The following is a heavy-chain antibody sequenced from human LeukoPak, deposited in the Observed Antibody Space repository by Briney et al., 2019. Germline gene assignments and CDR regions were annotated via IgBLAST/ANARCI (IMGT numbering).Heavy chain of an antibody. J-gene: IGHJ5*02. CDR3: ARDPGYCTNGVCFDP. Sequence: RWASVKVSCKASGYTFTSYGISWVRQAPGQGLEWMGWISAYNGNTNYAQKLQGRVTMTTDTSTSTAYMELRSLRSDDTAVYYCARDPGYCTNGVCFDPWGQGTLVTVSS. CDR1: GYTFTSYG. CDR2: ISAYNGNT. D-gene: IGHD2-8*01. V-gene: IGHV1-18*01.